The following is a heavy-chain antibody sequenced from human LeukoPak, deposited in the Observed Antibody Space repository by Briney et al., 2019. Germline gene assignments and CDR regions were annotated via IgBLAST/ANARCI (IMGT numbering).Heavy chain of an antibody. Sequence: EASETLSLTCAVYGGSFSGYYWSWIRQPPGKGLEWIGETNHSGSTNYNPSLKSRVTISVDTSKNQFSLKLSSVTAADTAVYYCARAGLRSYMDVWGKGTTVTVSS. V-gene: IGHV4-34*01. CDR3: ARAGLRSYMDV. CDR1: GGSFSGYY. D-gene: IGHD3-3*01. CDR2: TNHSGST. J-gene: IGHJ6*03.